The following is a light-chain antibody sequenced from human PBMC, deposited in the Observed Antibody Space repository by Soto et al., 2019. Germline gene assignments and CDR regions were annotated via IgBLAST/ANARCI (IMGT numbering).Light chain of an antibody. J-gene: IGKJ1*01. Sequence: EIVMTQSPATLSVSPGERVTLSCRASQSVNNNLAWYQQKPGQAPRLLIYGASTRAAGIPASFSGSASGTEFTLTISSLQSEDFAVYYCQQYGSSGTFGQGTKVEIK. V-gene: IGKV3-15*01. CDR2: GAS. CDR3: QQYGSSGT. CDR1: QSVNNN.